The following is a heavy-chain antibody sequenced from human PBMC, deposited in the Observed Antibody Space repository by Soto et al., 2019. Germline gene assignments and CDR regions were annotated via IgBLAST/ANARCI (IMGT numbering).Heavy chain of an antibody. CDR1: GGTFSSYA. D-gene: IGHD2-8*01. CDR2: IIPIFGTA. V-gene: IGHV1-69*06. Sequence: QVQLVQSGAEVKKPGSSVKVSCKASGGTFSSYAISWVRQAPGQGLEWMGGIIPIFGTANYAQKFQGRVTITADKSTSTADMELSSLRSEDTAVYYGAVLLYPSDWFDPWGQGTLVTVSS. J-gene: IGHJ5*02. CDR3: AVLLYPSDWFDP.